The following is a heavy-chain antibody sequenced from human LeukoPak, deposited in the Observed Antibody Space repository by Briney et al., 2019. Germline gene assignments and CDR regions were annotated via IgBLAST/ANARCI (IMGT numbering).Heavy chain of an antibody. CDR3: AHRLQQGGYWDSGKFDH. D-gene: IGHD2-21*02. CDR1: GFSLNTSGVG. CDR2: IYWDNDR. V-gene: IGHV2-5*02. J-gene: IGHJ4*02. Sequence: SGPTLVKPTQTLTLTCTFSGFSLNTSGVGVGWIRQPPGKAPECLALIYWDNDRRYNPSLRSRLTITKDTSKNQVVLTMTNVDPVDTATYYCAHRLQQGGYWDSGKFDHWGQGILVSVSS.